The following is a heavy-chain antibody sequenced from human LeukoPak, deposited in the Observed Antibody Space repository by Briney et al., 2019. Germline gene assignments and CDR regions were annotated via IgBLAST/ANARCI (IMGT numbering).Heavy chain of an antibody. Sequence: ASVKVSCKASGYTFTSYGISWVRQAPGQGLEWMGWICAYNGNTNYAQKLQGRVTMTTDTSTSTAYMELRSLRSDDTAVYYCARMYYYASGSYYNAPNWFDPWGQGTLVTVSS. CDR1: GYTFTSYG. CDR2: ICAYNGNT. D-gene: IGHD3-10*01. V-gene: IGHV1-18*01. J-gene: IGHJ5*02. CDR3: ARMYYYASGSYYNAPNWFDP.